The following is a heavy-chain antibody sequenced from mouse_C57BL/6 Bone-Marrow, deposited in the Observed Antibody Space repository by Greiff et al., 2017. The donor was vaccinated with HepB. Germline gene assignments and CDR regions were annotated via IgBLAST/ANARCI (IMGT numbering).Heavy chain of an antibody. CDR1: GFTFSSYG. D-gene: IGHD1-1*01. V-gene: IGHV5-6*02. CDR2: ISSGGSYT. CDR3: ARREPYYYGSSFTWYFDV. Sequence: EVKLVDSGGDLVKPGGSLKLSCAASGFTFSSYGMSWVRQTPDKRLEWVATISSGGSYTYYPDSVKGRFTISRDNAKNTLYLQMSSLKSEDTAMYYCARREPYYYGSSFTWYFDVWGTGTTVTVSS. J-gene: IGHJ1*03.